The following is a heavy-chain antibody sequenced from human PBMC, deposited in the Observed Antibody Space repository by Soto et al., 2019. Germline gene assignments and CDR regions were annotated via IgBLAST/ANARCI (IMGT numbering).Heavy chain of an antibody. CDR1: GYTFTDYY. V-gene: IGHV1-2*02. J-gene: IGHJ6*02. CDR2: INPNSGGT. Sequence: ASVKVSCKASGYTFTDYYIHWVRQAPGQGLEWMGWINPNSGGTNYAQKFQGRITMTRDTSISKAYMELRRLSSDDTAMFYCASLITVNYNYHMDVWGQGTTVTVSS. D-gene: IGHD3-16*01. CDR3: ASLITVNYNYHMDV.